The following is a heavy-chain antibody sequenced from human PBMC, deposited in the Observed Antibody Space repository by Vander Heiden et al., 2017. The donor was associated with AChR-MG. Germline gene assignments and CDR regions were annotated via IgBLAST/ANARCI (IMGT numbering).Heavy chain of an antibody. CDR3: ARKSPYYYYGMDV. V-gene: IGHV1-69*06. CDR2: IIPIFGTA. J-gene: IGHJ6*02. CDR1: GGTFSSYA. Sequence: QVQLVQSGAAVKKPGSSVKVSCKASGGTFSSYAIGGVRQAPGQGVEWMGGIIPIFGTANYAQKFQGRVTITADKSTSTAYMELSSLRSEDTAVYYCARKSPYYYYGMDVWGQGTTVTVSS.